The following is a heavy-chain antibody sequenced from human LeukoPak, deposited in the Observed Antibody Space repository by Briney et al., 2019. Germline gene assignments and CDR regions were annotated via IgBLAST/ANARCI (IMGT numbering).Heavy chain of an antibody. CDR2: TYYRSKWYN. D-gene: IGHD3-10*01. J-gene: IGHJ6*03. V-gene: IGHV6-1*01. Sequence: SQTPSLTCAISGDSVSSNSAAWNWLRQSPSRGLERLGRTYYRSKWYNDYAVSVKSRITINPDTSKNQFSLQLNSVTPEDMAVYYCARDADYYGSGTYSNYMDVWGKGTTVTVSS. CDR3: ARDADYYGSGTYSNYMDV. CDR1: GDSVSSNSAA.